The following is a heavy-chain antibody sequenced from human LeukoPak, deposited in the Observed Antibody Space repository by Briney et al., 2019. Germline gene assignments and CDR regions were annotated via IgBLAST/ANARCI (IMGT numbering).Heavy chain of an antibody. CDR1: GFTFSTYS. V-gene: IGHV3-21*06. J-gene: IGHJ3*02. CDR2: IATSSDYV. Sequence: GGSLRLSCAASGFTFSTYSMNWVRQAPGKGLEWVSSIATSSDYVYYAGSLKGRFTISRDNAKNSLYLHMNSLRPDDTAVYYCARGRSITILRGVAISDGFDIWGQGTKVTVS. D-gene: IGHD3-10*01. CDR3: ARGRSITILRGVAISDGFDI.